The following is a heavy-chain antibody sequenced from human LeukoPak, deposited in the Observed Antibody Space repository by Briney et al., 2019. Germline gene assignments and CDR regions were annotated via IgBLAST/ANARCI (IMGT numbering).Heavy chain of an antibody. J-gene: IGHJ6*02. V-gene: IGHV1-8*01. D-gene: IGHD3-16*01. Sequence: ASVKVSCKASGYTFTSYDINWVRQATGQGLEWMGWMNPNSGNTGYAQKFQGRVTMTRNTSISTAYMELSSLRSEDTAVYYCARARRAFSLYYYYGMDVWGQGTTVTVSS. CDR1: GYTFTSYD. CDR2: MNPNSGNT. CDR3: ARARRAFSLYYYYGMDV.